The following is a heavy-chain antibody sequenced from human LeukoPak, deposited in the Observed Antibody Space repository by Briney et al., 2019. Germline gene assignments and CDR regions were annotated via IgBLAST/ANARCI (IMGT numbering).Heavy chain of an antibody. Sequence: SQTLSLTCTVSGGSISSGGYYWSWIRQPPGKGLEWIGYIYHSGSTYYNPSLKSRVTISVDTSKNQFSLKLSSVTAADTAVYYCAREGIYYYASGSQMGNFYYYMDVWGKGTTVTVSS. CDR3: AREGIYYYASGSQMGNFYYYMDV. V-gene: IGHV4-30-2*01. J-gene: IGHJ6*03. CDR1: GGSISSGGYY. D-gene: IGHD3-10*01. CDR2: IYHSGST.